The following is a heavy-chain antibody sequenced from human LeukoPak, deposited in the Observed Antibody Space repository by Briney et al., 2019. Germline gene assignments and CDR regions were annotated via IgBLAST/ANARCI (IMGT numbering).Heavy chain of an antibody. CDR3: ARAYCGGDCFDFDY. D-gene: IGHD2-21*02. V-gene: IGHV1-18*03. Sequence: ASVKVSCKASGYTFTSYGISWVRQAPGQGLEWMGWISAYNGNTNYAQKLQGRVTMTTDTSTSTAYMELRSLRSDDMAVYYRARAYCGGDCFDFDYWGQGTLVTVSS. CDR1: GYTFTSYG. J-gene: IGHJ4*02. CDR2: ISAYNGNT.